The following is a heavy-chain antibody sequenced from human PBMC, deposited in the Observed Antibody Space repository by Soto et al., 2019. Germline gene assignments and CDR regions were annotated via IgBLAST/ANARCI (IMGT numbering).Heavy chain of an antibody. V-gene: IGHV4-30-4*01. Sequence: PSETLSLTCTVSGGSISSGDYYWSWIRQPPGKGLEWIGYIYYSGSTYYNPSLKSRVTISVDTSKNQFSLKLSSVTAADTAVYYCARVDGGGHYYYYYGMDVWGQGTTVTVSS. CDR1: GGSISSGDYY. CDR2: IYYSGST. D-gene: IGHD3-16*01. CDR3: ARVDGGGHYYYYYGMDV. J-gene: IGHJ6*02.